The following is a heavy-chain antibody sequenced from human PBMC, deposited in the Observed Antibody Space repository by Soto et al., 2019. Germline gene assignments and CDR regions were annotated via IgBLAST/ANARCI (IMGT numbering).Heavy chain of an antibody. D-gene: IGHD3-3*01. V-gene: IGHV3-30*18. CDR1: GFTFSSYG. CDR2: ISYDGSNK. Sequence: GGSLRLSCAASGFTFSSYGMHWVRQAPGKGLEWVAVISYDGSNKYYADSVKGRFTISRDNSKNTLYLQMNSLRAEDTAVYYCAKTSSVLRFLEWLLYHWGQGTLVTVSS. CDR3: AKTSSVLRFLEWLLYH. J-gene: IGHJ5*02.